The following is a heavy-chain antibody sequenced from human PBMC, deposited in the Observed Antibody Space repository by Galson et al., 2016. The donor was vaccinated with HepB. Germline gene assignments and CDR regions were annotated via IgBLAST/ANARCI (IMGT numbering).Heavy chain of an antibody. V-gene: IGHV1-69*13. CDR2: IIPLFGTP. Sequence: SVKVSCKASGGTVNTYAITWVRQAPGQGLDWMGGIIPLFGTPNYAQQFQGRVTITADESTNTGSMELSSLRSEDTAVYYCARVGDRIGNDCNRGAFDIWGRGTVVPV. CDR1: GGTVNTYA. D-gene: IGHD1-14*01. CDR3: ARVGDRIGNDCNRGAFDI. J-gene: IGHJ3*02.